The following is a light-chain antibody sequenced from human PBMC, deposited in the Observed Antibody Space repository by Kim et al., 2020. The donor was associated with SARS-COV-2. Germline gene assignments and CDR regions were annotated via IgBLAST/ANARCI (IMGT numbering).Light chain of an antibody. J-gene: IGLJ2*01. Sequence: GQSVIISCTGTSSDVGTYNYVSWYQQHPGKAPKLMIYEVSKRPSGVPDRFFGFKSGSTASLTVSGLQAEDEADYYCSSYAGVNNLVFGGGTQLTVL. V-gene: IGLV2-8*03. CDR1: SSDVGTYNY. CDR2: EVS. CDR3: SSYAGVNNLV.